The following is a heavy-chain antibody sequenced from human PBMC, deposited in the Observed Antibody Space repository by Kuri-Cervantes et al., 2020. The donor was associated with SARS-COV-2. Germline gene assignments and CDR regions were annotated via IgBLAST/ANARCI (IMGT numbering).Heavy chain of an antibody. CDR1: GFTFSSYA. V-gene: IGHV3-23*01. D-gene: IGHD3-10*01. J-gene: IGHJ5*02. Sequence: ESLKISFAASGFTFSSYAISWVRQAPGKGLEWVSAISGSGGSTYYADSVKGRFTISRDNSKNTLYLQMNSLRAEDTAVYYCAKGGPMVRGEIRNNWFDPWGQGTLVTVSS. CDR3: AKGGPMVRGEIRNNWFDP. CDR2: ISGSGGST.